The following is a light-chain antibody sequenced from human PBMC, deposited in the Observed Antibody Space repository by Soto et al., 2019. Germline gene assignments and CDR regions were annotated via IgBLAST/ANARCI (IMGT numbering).Light chain of an antibody. V-gene: IGLV1-40*01. CDR3: QSYDSSLSGSAYV. CDR1: SSNLGAGYD. Sequence: PITCNQSSSNLGAGYDVHWYQQLPGTAPKLLIYGNSNRPSGVPDRFSGSKSGTSASLAITGLQAEDEADYFCQSYDSSLSGSAYVFGTGTKVT. J-gene: IGLJ1*01. CDR2: GNS.